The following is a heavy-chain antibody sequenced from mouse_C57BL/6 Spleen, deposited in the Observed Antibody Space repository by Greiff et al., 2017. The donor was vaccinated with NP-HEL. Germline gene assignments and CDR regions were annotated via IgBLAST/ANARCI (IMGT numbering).Heavy chain of an antibody. CDR3: ARDGAYYSNYGLFAY. D-gene: IGHD2-5*01. V-gene: IGHV1-63*01. CDR2: IYPGGGYT. Sequence: VQLQQSGAELVRPGTSVKLSCKASGYTFTNYWIGWAKQRPGHGLEWIGDIYPGGGYTNYNEKFKGKATLTADKSSSTAYMQVSSLTSEDSAIYCCARDGAYYSNYGLFAYWGQGTLVTVSA. CDR1: GYTFTNYW. J-gene: IGHJ3*01.